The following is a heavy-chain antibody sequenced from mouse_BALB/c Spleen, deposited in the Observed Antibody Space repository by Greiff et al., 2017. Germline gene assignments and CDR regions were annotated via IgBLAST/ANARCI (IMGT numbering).Heavy chain of an antibody. CDR2: IWAGGST. D-gene: IGHD2-1*01. CDR3: ARDRGIYYGNYWFAY. CDR1: GFSLTSYG. V-gene: IGHV2-9*02. Sequence: QVQLQQSGPGLVAPSQSLSITCTVSGFSLTSYGVHWVRQPPGKGLEWLGVIWAGGSTNYNSALMSRLSISKDNSKSQVFLKMNSLQTDDTAMYYCARDRGIYYGNYWFAYWGQGTLVTVSA. J-gene: IGHJ3*01.